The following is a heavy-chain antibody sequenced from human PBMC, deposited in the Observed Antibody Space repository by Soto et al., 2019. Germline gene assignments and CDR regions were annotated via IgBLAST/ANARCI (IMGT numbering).Heavy chain of an antibody. J-gene: IGHJ4*02. CDR3: ASSTVSTLFDY. CDR1: SGSISSSNW. V-gene: IGHV4-4*02. CDR2: IYHSGST. D-gene: IGHD4-17*01. Sequence: SETLSLTCAVSSGSISSSNWWSWVRQPPGKGLEWIGEIYHSGSTNYNPSLKSRVTMSVDKSKNQFSLKLSSVTAADTAVYYCASSTVSTLFDYWGQGILVTVSS.